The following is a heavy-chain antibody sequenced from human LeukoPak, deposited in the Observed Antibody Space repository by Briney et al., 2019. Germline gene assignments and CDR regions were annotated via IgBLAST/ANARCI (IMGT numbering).Heavy chain of an antibody. D-gene: IGHD2-15*01. Sequence: SETLSLTCAVYGGSFSGYYWSWIRQPPGKGLEWIGEINHSGSTNYNPSLKSRVTISVDTSKNQFSLRLNSVTAADTAVYYCAREESGYCNGGSCPFYFDSWGQGTLVTVSS. CDR2: INHSGST. V-gene: IGHV4-34*01. CDR1: GGSFSGYY. CDR3: AREESGYCNGGSCPFYFDS. J-gene: IGHJ4*02.